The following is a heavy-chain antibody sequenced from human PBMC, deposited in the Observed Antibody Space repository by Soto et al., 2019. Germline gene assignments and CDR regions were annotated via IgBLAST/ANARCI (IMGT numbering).Heavy chain of an antibody. CDR2: INHSGST. V-gene: IGHV4-34*01. D-gene: IGHD4-17*01. CDR3: ARSTVTRWFDP. CDR1: GGSFSGYY. Sequence: QVQLQQWGAGLLKPSETLSLTCAVYGGSFSGYYWSWIRQPPGKGLEWIGEINHSGSTNYNPSLKSRVTLSVDTSKNQFSLKLSSVTAADTAVYYCARSTVTRWFDPWGQGTLVTVSS. J-gene: IGHJ5*02.